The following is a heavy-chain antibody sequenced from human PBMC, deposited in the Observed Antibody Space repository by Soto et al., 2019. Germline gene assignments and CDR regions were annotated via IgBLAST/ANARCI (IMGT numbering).Heavy chain of an antibody. CDR2: IKQDGSER. J-gene: IGHJ4*02. D-gene: IGHD3-3*01. Sequence: GSLRHSYAVSGFSFGTYWMSWVRQAPGKGLEWLASIKQDGSERYYLDSVKGRFTISRDNAKDSLSLQMNSLRGEDTAFYYCARDVGPITIFGEALSGYFDFWGQGTLGTVSS. CDR1: GFSFGTYW. V-gene: IGHV3-7*03. CDR3: ARDVGPITIFGEALSGYFDF.